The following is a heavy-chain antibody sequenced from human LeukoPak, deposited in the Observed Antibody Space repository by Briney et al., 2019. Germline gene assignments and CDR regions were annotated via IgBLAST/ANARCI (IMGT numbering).Heavy chain of an antibody. CDR3: ARGDGAYGTNPPNWFDP. CDR2: IYLGDSDT. J-gene: IGHJ5*02. CDR1: GYSFTSYW. V-gene: IGHV5-51*01. Sequence: HGESLKISCKGSGYSFTSYWIGWVRQMPGKGLEWMGIIYLGDSDTRYSPSFQGQVTISADKSISIAYLQWSSLKASDTAMYYCARGDGAYGTNPPNWFDPWGQGTLVTDSS. D-gene: IGHD5-12*01.